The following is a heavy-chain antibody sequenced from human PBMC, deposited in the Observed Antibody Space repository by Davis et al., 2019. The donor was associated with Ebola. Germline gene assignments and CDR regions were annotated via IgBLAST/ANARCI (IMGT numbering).Heavy chain of an antibody. CDR3: ARRVRLSYWYFDL. D-gene: IGHD2-21*01. CDR1: GYSFTSYF. J-gene: IGHJ2*01. V-gene: IGHV5-51*01. Sequence: GGSLRLSCEASGYSFTSYFIGWVRQMPGKGLEWMGIIYPADSNTYYSPSFQGQVTISVDKSINTAYLQWSSLKASDTAIYYCARRVRLSYWYFDLWGRGTLVTVSS. CDR2: IYPADSNT.